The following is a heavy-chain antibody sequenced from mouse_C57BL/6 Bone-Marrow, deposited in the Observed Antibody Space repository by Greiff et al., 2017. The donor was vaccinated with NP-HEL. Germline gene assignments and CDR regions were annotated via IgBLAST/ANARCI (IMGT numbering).Heavy chain of an antibody. CDR2: ISSGGDYI. CDR3: TRFYYYFDY. J-gene: IGHJ2*01. V-gene: IGHV5-9-1*02. CDR1: GFTFSSYA. D-gene: IGHD2-3*01. Sequence: EVKLQESGEGLVKPGGSLKLSCAASGFTFSSYAMSWVRQTPEKRLEWVAYISSGGDYIYYADTVKGRFTISRDNARNTLYLQMSSLKSEDTAMYYCTRFYYYFDYWGQGTTLTVSS.